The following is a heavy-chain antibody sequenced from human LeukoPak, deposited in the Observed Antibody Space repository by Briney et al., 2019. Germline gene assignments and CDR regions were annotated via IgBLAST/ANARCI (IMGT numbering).Heavy chain of an antibody. V-gene: IGHV3-23*01. CDR1: GFALGIFA. Sequence: QSGGSLRLSCAASGFALGIFAMSWVRQAPGKGLEWVSTITSSGSGTNYADSVKGRFTISRDNSRSTFYLQMDSLTVDDTGVYYCARERVSQSKGLYGFDYWGQGTLVTVST. D-gene: IGHD4-17*01. CDR2: ITSSGSGT. CDR3: ARERVSQSKGLYGFDY. J-gene: IGHJ4*02.